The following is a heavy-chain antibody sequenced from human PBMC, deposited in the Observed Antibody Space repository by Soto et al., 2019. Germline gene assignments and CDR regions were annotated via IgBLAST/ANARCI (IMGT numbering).Heavy chain of an antibody. CDR2: VYHSGIT. D-gene: IGHD2-2*02. J-gene: IGHJ6*02. CDR3: ARDLGPAVVAAVIKYYGMDV. CDR1: GYSISSGYY. V-gene: IGHV4-38-2*01. Sequence: SETLSLTGDVSGYSISSGYYWGWIRQRPGKGLEWIGSVYHSGITYYNPSLRSRVTISADTSKNQFSLSLRSVTAADTAVYYCARDLGPAVVAAVIKYYGMDVWGQGTTVTVSS.